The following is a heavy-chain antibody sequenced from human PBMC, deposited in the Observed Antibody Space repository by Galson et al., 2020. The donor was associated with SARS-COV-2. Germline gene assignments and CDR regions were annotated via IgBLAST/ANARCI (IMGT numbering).Heavy chain of an antibody. CDR1: GFTFSNYA. J-gene: IGHJ4*02. V-gene: IGHV3-33*01. CDR2: IWYHGNNK. Sequence: GGSLRLSCSVSGFTFSNYAMHWVRQAPGKGLEWVAVIWYHGNNKYYADSVKGRFTISRDNSKNTLNLQMNSLRAEDTAVYFCTRDKYSSSSFCFDSWGQGALVTVSS. D-gene: IGHD6-6*01. CDR3: TRDKYSSSSFCFDS.